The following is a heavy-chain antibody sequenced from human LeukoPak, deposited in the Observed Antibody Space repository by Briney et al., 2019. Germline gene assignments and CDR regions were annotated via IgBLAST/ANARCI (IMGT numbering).Heavy chain of an antibody. CDR2: IYYSGST. V-gene: IGHV4-59*08. CDR1: GGSISSYY. CDR3: VRVEVGADDFDYFQH. Sequence: SETLSLTCTVSGGSISSYYWSWIRQPPGKGLEWIGYIYYSGSTNYNPSLKSRVTISVDTSKNQFSLKLSSVTAADTAVYYCVRVEVGADDFDYFQHWGQGTLVTVSS. J-gene: IGHJ1*01. D-gene: IGHD1-26*01.